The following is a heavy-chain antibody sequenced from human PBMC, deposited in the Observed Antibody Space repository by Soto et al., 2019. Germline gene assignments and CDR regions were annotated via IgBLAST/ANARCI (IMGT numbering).Heavy chain of an antibody. CDR3: ATSRWQQLVPYYYYGMDV. CDR1: GFAFNNYG. CDR2: ISKSDYT. V-gene: IGHV3-21*01. J-gene: IGHJ6*02. Sequence: GESLRLSCTVSGFAFNNYGINWVRQAPGKGLEWVSSISKSDYTYYSDSVKGRFTISRDNAKNSVSLQMNTLRAEDTAVYYCATSRWQQLVPYYYYGMDVWGQGTTVTVSS. D-gene: IGHD6-13*01.